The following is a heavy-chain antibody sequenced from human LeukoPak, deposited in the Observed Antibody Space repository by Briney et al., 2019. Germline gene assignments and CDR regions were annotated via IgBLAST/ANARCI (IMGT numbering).Heavy chain of an antibody. CDR1: GYTFTSYC. V-gene: IGHV1-18*01. J-gene: IGHJ6*03. CDR3: ARVGGCSGNGCYSGVYHYYYMDV. CDR2: ISGYNGNT. Sequence: ASVTVSCKASGYTFTSYCISWVRQAPGQGLEWMGWISGYNGNTIYAQTFQGRVTITTDTSTRAAQMELRSLSSDDTAVYYCARVGGCSGNGCYSGVYHYYYMDVWGKGTTVTVSS. D-gene: IGHD2-15*01.